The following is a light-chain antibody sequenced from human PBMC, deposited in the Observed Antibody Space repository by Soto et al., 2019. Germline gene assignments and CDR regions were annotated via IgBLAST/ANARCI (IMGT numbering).Light chain of an antibody. Sequence: DIQMTQSPSTLSGSVGDRVTITCRASESIRTWLAWYQHKPGKAPKFLIYDASSLESGVPSSFSGSGSETEFTLTISGLQPGDSATYYCQQYNSYSPTFGQGTKVDIK. V-gene: IGKV1-5*01. CDR2: DAS. CDR1: ESIRTW. J-gene: IGKJ1*01. CDR3: QQYNSYSPT.